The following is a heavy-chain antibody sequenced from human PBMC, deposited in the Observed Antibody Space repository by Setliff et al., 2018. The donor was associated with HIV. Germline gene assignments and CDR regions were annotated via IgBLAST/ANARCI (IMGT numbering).Heavy chain of an antibody. CDR3: GRCMSVAVPEY. J-gene: IGHJ4*02. V-gene: IGHV4-38-2*02. CDR1: GGSISSGYY. D-gene: IGHD2-21*01. Sequence: PSETLSLTCTVSGGSISSGYYWGWIRQPPGKGLEWIGSIYHSGSTYYNPSLKSRVTISVDTSKNQFSLKLSSVTAADTAVYYCGRCMSVAVPEYWGQGTLVTVSS. CDR2: IYHSGST.